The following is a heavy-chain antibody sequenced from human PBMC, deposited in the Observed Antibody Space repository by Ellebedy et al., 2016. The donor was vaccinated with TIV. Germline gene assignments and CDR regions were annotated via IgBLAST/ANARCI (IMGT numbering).Heavy chain of an antibody. CDR3: ARGGTFGGY. CDR1: GFTVSNNY. D-gene: IGHD2/OR15-2a*01. CDR2: IYSGGNT. J-gene: IGHJ4*02. Sequence: PGGSLRLSCAASGFTVSNNYMRWVRQAPGKGLEWVSLIYSGGNTYYADSVRGRFTISRDKSKNTLHLQMNSLRAEDTAVYYGARGGTFGGYWGRGTLVTVSS. V-gene: IGHV3-66*01.